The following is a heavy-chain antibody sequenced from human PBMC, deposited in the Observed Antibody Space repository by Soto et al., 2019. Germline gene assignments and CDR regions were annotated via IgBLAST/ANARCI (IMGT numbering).Heavy chain of an antibody. CDR1: GGSFSGYY. J-gene: IGHJ6*02. CDR3: ARRIAARLAYYYYYGMDV. D-gene: IGHD6-6*01. Sequence: ASETLSLTCAVYGGSFSGYYWSWIRQPPGKGLEWIGEINHSGSTNYNPSLKSRVTISVDTSKNQFSLKLSSVTAADTAVYYCARRIAARLAYYYYYGMDVWGQGTTVTVSS. CDR2: INHSGST. V-gene: IGHV4-34*01.